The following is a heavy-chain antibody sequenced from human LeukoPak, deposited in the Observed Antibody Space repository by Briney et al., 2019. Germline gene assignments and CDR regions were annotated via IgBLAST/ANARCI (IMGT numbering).Heavy chain of an antibody. Sequence: SGPTLVKPTQTLTLTCTFSGFSLSTSAVGVGWIRQPPGEALEWLAVIYWDDDKRYSPSLKSRLTIIKDPSKNQVVLTMTNMDPVDTATYYCAHSCGGGNSAYFDHWGQGTMVTVSS. D-gene: IGHD4-23*01. V-gene: IGHV2-5*02. CDR3: AHSCGGGNSAYFDH. CDR2: IYWDDDK. J-gene: IGHJ4*02. CDR1: GFSLSTSAVG.